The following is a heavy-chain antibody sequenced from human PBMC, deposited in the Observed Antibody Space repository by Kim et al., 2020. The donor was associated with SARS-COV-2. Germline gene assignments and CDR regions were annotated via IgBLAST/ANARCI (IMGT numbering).Heavy chain of an antibody. CDR1: GYTFTSHA. V-gene: IGHV7-4-1*02. Sequence: ASVKVSCKASGYTFTSHAINWVRQAPGHGLEWMGWINTNTGNPTYAQVFTGRFVFSLDTSVSTAYLQINSLKAEDTAVYYCARSPEAGGFDYWGQGTLVTVSS. J-gene: IGHJ4*02. CDR2: INTNTGNP. CDR3: ARSPEAGGFDY. D-gene: IGHD2-8*02.